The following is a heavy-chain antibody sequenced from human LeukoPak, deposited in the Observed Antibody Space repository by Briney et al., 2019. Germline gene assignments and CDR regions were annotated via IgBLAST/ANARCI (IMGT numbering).Heavy chain of an antibody. CDR1: GLTFSSYG. CDR2: ISYDGSNK. V-gene: IGHV3-30*18. Sequence: GGSLRLSCAASGLTFSSYGMHWVRQAPGKGLEWVAVISYDGSNKYYADSVKGRFTISRDNSKNTLYLQMNSLRAEDTAVYYCAKDIYSSSWYSYYGMDVWGQGTTVTVSS. D-gene: IGHD6-13*01. CDR3: AKDIYSSSWYSYYGMDV. J-gene: IGHJ6*02.